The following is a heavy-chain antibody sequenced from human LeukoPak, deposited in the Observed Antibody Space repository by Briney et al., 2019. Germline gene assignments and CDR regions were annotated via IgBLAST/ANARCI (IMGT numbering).Heavy chain of an antibody. D-gene: IGHD1-26*01. CDR2: ISSTSNYI. CDR3: ASDVGATGGVGGQIIDY. CDR1: GFNFNTYS. J-gene: IGHJ4*02. Sequence: GGSLRLSCAVSGFNFNTYSMNWVRRAPGKGPEWVSSISSTSNYIYYAESVKGRFAVSRDNAKNSLYLQMNSPRADDTAVYYCASDVGATGGVGGQIIDYWGQGTLVTVSS. V-gene: IGHV3-21*01.